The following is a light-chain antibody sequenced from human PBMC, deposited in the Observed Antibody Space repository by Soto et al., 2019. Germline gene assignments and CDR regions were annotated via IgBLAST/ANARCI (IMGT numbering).Light chain of an antibody. CDR3: MQATQPYT. V-gene: IGKV2-24*01. CDR1: QSLVHSDGNSY. J-gene: IGKJ2*01. CDR2: MIS. Sequence: DFVMTQTPLSSPVTLGQPASISCRSSQSLVHSDGNSYLSWLHQRPGQPPRLLIYMISNRFSGVPGRLSGSGAGTDFTLKISRVEPEDVGVYYCMQATQPYTFGQGTKLEIK.